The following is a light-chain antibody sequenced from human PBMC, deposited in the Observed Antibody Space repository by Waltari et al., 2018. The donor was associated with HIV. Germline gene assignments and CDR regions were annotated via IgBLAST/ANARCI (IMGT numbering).Light chain of an antibody. J-gene: IGLJ2*01. Sequence: QSALTQPPSVSGSLGQSVTISCTGTSSDVGNYNEVFWYQQSPGTAPKLMIYDVSNRPSGVPDRFSGSKSGNTASLTISGLQAEDEADYYCSSFTTSITVVFGGGTKLTVL. CDR2: DVS. CDR1: SSDVGNYNE. V-gene: IGLV2-18*02. CDR3: SSFTTSITVV.